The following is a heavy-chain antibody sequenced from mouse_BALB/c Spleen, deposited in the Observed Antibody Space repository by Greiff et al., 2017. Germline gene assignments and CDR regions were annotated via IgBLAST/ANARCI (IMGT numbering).Heavy chain of an antibody. Sequence: EVKLMESGGGLVQPGGSLRLSCATSGFTFTDYYMSWVRQPPGKALEWLGFIRNKANGYTTEYSASVKGRFTISRDNSQSILYLQMNTLRAEDSATYYCARHYGSSFDYWGQGTTLTVSS. J-gene: IGHJ2*01. CDR1: GFTFTDYY. V-gene: IGHV7-3*02. CDR3: ARHYGSSFDY. CDR2: IRNKANGYTT. D-gene: IGHD1-1*01.